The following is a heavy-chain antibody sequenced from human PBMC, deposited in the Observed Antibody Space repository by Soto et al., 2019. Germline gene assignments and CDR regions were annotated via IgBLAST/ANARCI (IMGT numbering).Heavy chain of an antibody. D-gene: IGHD5-18*01. CDR2: IYYSGST. J-gene: IGHJ4*02. CDR3: ARRYGACFDY. CDR1: GGSISSYY. V-gene: IGHV4-59*08. Sequence: QVQLQESGPGLVKPSETLSLTCTVSGGSISSYYWSWIRQPPGKGLEWIGYIYYSGSTNYNPSLXSXVXLTXATSKNQFSLKLSSVTAADTAVYYCARRYGACFDYWGQGTLVTVSS.